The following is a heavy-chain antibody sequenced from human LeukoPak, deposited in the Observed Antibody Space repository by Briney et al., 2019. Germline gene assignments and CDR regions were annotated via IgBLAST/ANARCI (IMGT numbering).Heavy chain of an antibody. J-gene: IGHJ3*02. CDR1: GFTFSSYA. CDR3: AKDRARRGITMIVVVLGDAFDI. V-gene: IGHV3-23*01. D-gene: IGHD3-22*01. Sequence: GGSLRLSCAASGFTFSSYAMSWVRQAPGKGLEWVSAISGSGGSTYYADSVKGRFTISRDNSKNTLYLQMNSLRAEDTAVYYCAKDRARRGITMIVVVLGDAFDIWGQGTMVTVSS. CDR2: ISGSGGST.